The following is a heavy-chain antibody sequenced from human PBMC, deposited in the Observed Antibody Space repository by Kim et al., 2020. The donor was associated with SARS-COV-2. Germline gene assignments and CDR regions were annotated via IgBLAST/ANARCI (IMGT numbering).Heavy chain of an antibody. V-gene: IGHV3-23*01. CDR2: ISPSGGHT. CDR1: DFTFSNYA. J-gene: IGHJ4*02. D-gene: IGHD2-2*01. Sequence: GGSLRLSCAASDFTFSNYAMTWVRQAPGKGLEWVSVISPSGGHTYYADSVKGRFTISRDNSKDTLFLQMNSLRAEDTAVYYCAKDVRGCRSAVNCPPDYWGQGTLVPVSS. CDR3: AKDVRGCRSAVNCPPDY.